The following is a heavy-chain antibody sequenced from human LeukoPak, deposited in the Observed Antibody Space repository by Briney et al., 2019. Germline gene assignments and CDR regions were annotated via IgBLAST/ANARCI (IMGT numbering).Heavy chain of an antibody. CDR3: ARDRTYLDY. J-gene: IGHJ4*02. CDR1: GFTFSSYA. CDR2: ISSSGSTI. Sequence: GGSLRLSCAASGFTFSSYAMHWVRQAPGKGLEWVSYISSSGSTIYYADSVKGRFTISRDNAKNSLYLQMNSLRAEDTAVYYCARDRTYLDYWGQGTLVTVSS. V-gene: IGHV3-48*03.